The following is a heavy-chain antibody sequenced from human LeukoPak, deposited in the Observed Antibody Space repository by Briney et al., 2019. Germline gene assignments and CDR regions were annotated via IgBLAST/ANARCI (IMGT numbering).Heavy chain of an antibody. CDR3: AKDYRAAAGSVFDY. J-gene: IGHJ4*02. V-gene: IGHV3-48*03. D-gene: IGHD6-13*01. Sequence: GGSLRLSCAASGFTFSSYEMNWVRQAPGKGLEWVSYISSSGSTIYYADSVKGRFTISRDNSKNTLYLQMNSLRAEDTAVYYCAKDYRAAAGSVFDYWGQGTLVTVSS. CDR2: ISSSGSTI. CDR1: GFTFSSYE.